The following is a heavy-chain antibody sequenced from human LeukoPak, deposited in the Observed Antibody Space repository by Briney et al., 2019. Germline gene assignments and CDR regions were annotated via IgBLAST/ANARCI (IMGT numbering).Heavy chain of an antibody. D-gene: IGHD2-2*01. Sequence: SETLSLTCAVYGGSFSGYYWSWIRQPAGKGLEWIGRIYTSGSTNYNPSLKSRVTMSVDTSKNQFSLKLSSVTAADTAVYYCARELSQLPEGYYYYYYMDVWGKGTTVTISS. CDR3: ARELSQLPEGYYYYYYMDV. CDR2: IYTSGST. V-gene: IGHV4-4*07. CDR1: GGSFSGYY. J-gene: IGHJ6*03.